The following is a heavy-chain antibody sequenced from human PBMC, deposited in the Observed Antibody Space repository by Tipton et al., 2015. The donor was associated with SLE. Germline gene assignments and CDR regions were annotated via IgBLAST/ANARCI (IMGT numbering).Heavy chain of an antibody. CDR2: IGWDSAYI. V-gene: IGHV3-9*01. J-gene: IGHJ4*02. CDR3: ASRLLPERYFGY. D-gene: IGHD1-14*01. CDR1: GFSFDDYA. Sequence: SLRLSCAASGFSFDDYAMHWVRQAPGKGLEWVAGIGWDSAYIAYEDSVEGRFTISRNNAKKSLYLQMDSLRAEDTAVYYCASRLLPERYFGYWGQGTLVIVSS.